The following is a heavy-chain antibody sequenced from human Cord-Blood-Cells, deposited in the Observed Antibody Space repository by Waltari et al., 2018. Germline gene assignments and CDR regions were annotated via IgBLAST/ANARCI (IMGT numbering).Heavy chain of an antibody. V-gene: IGHV3-53*01. D-gene: IGHD6-6*01. Sequence: EVQLVESGGGLIQSGGSLRLSCAASGFTVSSNYMSWVRQAPGKGLEWVSVIYSGGSTYYADSVKGRFTISRDNSKNTLYLQMNSLRAEDTAVYYCARHRESSSFDYWGQGTLVTVSS. CDR2: IYSGGST. J-gene: IGHJ4*02. CDR1: GFTVSSNY. CDR3: ARHRESSSFDY.